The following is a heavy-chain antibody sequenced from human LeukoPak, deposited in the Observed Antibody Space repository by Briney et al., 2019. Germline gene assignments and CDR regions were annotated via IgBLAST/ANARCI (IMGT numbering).Heavy chain of an antibody. J-gene: IGHJ4*02. Sequence: ASVKVSCKASGYTFTSYGISWVRQAPGQGLEWMGIINPLGGSTSYAQRFKGRVTMTRDTSTSTVYMELSSLRSEDTAVYYCARDLDHYDSSGYSGYWGQGTLVTVSS. CDR2: INPLGGST. D-gene: IGHD3-22*01. CDR3: ARDLDHYDSSGYSGY. V-gene: IGHV1-46*01. CDR1: GYTFTSYG.